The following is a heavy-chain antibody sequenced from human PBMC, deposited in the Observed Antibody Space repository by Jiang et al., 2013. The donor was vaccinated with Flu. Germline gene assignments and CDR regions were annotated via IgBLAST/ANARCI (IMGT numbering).Heavy chain of an antibody. V-gene: IGHV4-39*07. CDR3: ARAEKYSGFELPYFLY. CDR1: GGSISSSDYY. J-gene: IGHJ4*01. CDR2: IYYSGGT. D-gene: IGHD5-12*01. Sequence: LLKPSETLSLTCTVSGGSISSSDYYWVWIRQPPGKGLEWIGSIYYSGGTYYNPSLKSRVTLSVDTSKNHFSLKLRFVTAADTAVYYCARAEKYSGFELPYFLYWGHGILVTVSS.